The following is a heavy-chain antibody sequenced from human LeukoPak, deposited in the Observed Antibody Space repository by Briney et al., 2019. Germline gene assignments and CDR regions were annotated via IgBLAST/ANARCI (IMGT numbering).Heavy chain of an antibody. D-gene: IGHD3-16*01. Sequence: GGSLRLSCAASGFTFDAFGMTWVRQAPGRGLEWVANIDQSGGRNNYVDSVKGRFTISRDNAKNSLFLEMSSLRADDTAVYFCARDVEGGTFDIWGQGTTVTVSS. V-gene: IGHV3-7*05. J-gene: IGHJ3*02. CDR2: IDQSGGRN. CDR1: GFTFDAFG. CDR3: ARDVEGGTFDI.